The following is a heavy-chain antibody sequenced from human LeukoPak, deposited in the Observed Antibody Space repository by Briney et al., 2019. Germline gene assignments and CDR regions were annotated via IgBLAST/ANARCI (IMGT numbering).Heavy chain of an antibody. D-gene: IGHD2-2*01. CDR3: ARVVVVEPSALSKRNYYYNMDV. CDR1: GGSLTGYY. J-gene: IGHJ6*03. CDR2: INHSGST. Sequence: SETLSLTCAVYGGSLTGYYWTWIRQPPGKGLEWIGDINHSGSTNLNPSFESRGTISVDTSKNQLSLRMNSVTAADTAVYSCARVVVVEPSALSKRNYYYNMDVWGKGTTIIVSS. V-gene: IGHV4-34*01.